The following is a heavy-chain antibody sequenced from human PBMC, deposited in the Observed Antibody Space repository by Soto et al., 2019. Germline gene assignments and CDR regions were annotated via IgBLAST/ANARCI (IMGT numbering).Heavy chain of an antibody. CDR3: ARDPDLGLRYSSGWYEPSVYGMDV. D-gene: IGHD6-19*01. CDR1: GCTFSSYA. CDR2: IIPIFGTA. J-gene: IGHJ6*02. V-gene: IGHV1-69*13. Sequence: SVKVSCKASGCTFSSYAISWVRQAPRQGLEWMGGIIPIFGTANYAQKFQGRVTITADESTSTAYMELSSLRSEDTAVYYCARDPDLGLRYSSGWYEPSVYGMDVWGQGTTVTVS.